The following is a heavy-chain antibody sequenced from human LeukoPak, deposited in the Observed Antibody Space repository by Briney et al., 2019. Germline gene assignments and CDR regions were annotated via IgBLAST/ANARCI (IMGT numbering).Heavy chain of an antibody. V-gene: IGHV3-23*01. J-gene: IGHJ4*02. Sequence: GGSLRLSCAASGFTFSSYAMTWVRQGPGKGLEWVSTIDNSGGGTYYADSVKGRFTISRDNSKNTLYLQMNSLRAEDTAVYYCAKDLEYSSSPLDFDYWGQGTLVTVSS. D-gene: IGHD6-13*01. CDR1: GFTFSSYA. CDR3: AKDLEYSSSPLDFDY. CDR2: IDNSGGGT.